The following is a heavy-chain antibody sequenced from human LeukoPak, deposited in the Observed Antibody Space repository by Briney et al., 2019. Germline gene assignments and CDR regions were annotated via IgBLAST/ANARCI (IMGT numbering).Heavy chain of an antibody. CDR3: TTGGNVLVSDTRAFDI. CDR2: ISSNGGST. CDR1: GFTLSSYA. J-gene: IGHJ3*02. Sequence: GGSLRLSCSASGFTLSSYAMHWVRQAPGKGLEYVSAISSNGGSTYYADSVKGRFTISRDDSKDTLYLQMNSLKTEDTAVYYCTTGGNVLVSDTRAFDIWGQGTLVTVSS. D-gene: IGHD2-15*01. V-gene: IGHV3-64*04.